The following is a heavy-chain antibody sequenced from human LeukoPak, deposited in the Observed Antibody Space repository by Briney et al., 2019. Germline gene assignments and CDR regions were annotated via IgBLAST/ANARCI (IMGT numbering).Heavy chain of an antibody. CDR1: GFTFSSYA. Sequence: TGGSLRLSCAASGFTFSSYAMHWVRQAPGKGLEWVAFIRYDGSNKYYADSVKGRFTISRDNSKNTLYLQMNSLRAEDTAVYYCAKDLYNWNDGFDYWGQGTLVTVSS. V-gene: IGHV3-30*02. CDR2: IRYDGSNK. D-gene: IGHD1-1*01. J-gene: IGHJ4*02. CDR3: AKDLYNWNDGFDY.